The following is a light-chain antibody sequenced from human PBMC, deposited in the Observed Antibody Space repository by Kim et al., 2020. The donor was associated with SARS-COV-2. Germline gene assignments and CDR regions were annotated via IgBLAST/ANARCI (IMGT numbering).Light chain of an antibody. V-gene: IGKV1-16*01. J-gene: IGKJ5*01. Sequence: DIQMTQSPSSLSASVGDTVTITCRASQGIRNYLAWFQQKPGKAPTSLIYGASSLDGGVPSRFSGSGSGTDFTLTISNVQPEDAATYYCQQYEEYPMTFGQGTRVDIK. CDR1: QGIRNY. CDR3: QQYEEYPMT. CDR2: GAS.